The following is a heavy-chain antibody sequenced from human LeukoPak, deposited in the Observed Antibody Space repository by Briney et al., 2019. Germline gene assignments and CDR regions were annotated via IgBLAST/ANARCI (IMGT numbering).Heavy chain of an antibody. CDR1: GFTFSSYC. J-gene: IGHJ5*02. Sequence: GRSLRLSCAASGFTFSSYCMHWVRQAPGKGLEWGAVISYDGSNKYYADSVKGRFTISRDNSKNTLYLQMNSLRAEDTAVYYCATEHRIAVAATNWFDPWGQGTLVTVSS. D-gene: IGHD6-19*01. V-gene: IGHV3-30*03. CDR3: ATEHRIAVAATNWFDP. CDR2: ISYDGSNK.